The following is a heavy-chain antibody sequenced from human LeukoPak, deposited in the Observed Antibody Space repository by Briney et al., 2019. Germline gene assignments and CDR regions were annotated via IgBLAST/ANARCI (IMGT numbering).Heavy chain of an antibody. Sequence: SETLSLTCAVYGGSFSGYYWSWIRQPPGKGLEWIGEINHSGSTNYNPSLKSRVTISVDTSKNQFSLKLSSVTAADKAVDYCARGQFSEVVVVPGATNYFEYWGQGTLVTVCS. J-gene: IGHJ4*02. V-gene: IGHV4-34*01. CDR2: INHSGST. CDR1: GGSFSGYY. D-gene: IGHD2-2*01. CDR3: ARGQFSEVVVVPGATNYFEY.